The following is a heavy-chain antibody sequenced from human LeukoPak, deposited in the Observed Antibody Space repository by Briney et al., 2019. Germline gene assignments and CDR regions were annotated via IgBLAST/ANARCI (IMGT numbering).Heavy chain of an antibody. Sequence: GGSLRLPCAASGFTFNSYSMTWVRQAPGKGLEWVSAITGSGTYTDYADSVKGRFTISRDNSKNTLYLHVNSLRAEDTAVYYCVRDGGVSGYDLLDYWGQGTLVTVSS. CDR1: GFTFNSYS. D-gene: IGHD5-12*01. J-gene: IGHJ4*02. CDR3: VRDGGVSGYDLLDY. V-gene: IGHV3-23*01. CDR2: ITGSGTYT.